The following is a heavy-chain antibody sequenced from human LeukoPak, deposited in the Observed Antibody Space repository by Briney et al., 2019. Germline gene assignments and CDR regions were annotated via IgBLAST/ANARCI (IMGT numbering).Heavy chain of an antibody. V-gene: IGHV4-4*07. J-gene: IGHJ4*02. CDR2: IHPTGST. D-gene: IGHD3-22*01. Sequence: SETLSLTCTVSGGSLGTFYWSWMRQSAGKGLEYIGRIHPTGSTNYKPSLKSRLTMSIDTSKNQFSMTLRFVTAADTAVYFCSRAHSGFYLDAWGQGTLVTVSS. CDR3: SRAHSGFYLDA. CDR1: GGSLGTFY.